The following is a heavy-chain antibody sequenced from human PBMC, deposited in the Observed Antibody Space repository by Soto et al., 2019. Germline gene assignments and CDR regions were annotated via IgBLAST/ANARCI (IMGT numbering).Heavy chain of an antibody. V-gene: IGHV3-30-3*01. CDR3: ARERGATYYEIWTGYPIGYYGLDV. CDR1: GFTFSTFA. D-gene: IGHD3-9*01. CDR2: ISYDGTNK. Sequence: QVQLVESGGGVVQPGRSLRLSCAASGFTFSTFAMHWVRQAPGKGLEWVAVISYDGTNKYYADSVRGRFTISRDNLKTTVYLQMSSLRVEDTAVYYCARERGATYYEIWTGYPIGYYGLDVWGQGTTVTVSS. J-gene: IGHJ6*02.